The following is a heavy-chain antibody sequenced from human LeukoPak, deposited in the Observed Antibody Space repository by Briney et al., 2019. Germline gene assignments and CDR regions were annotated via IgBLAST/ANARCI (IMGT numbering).Heavy chain of an antibody. CDR3: ARGEIASSQYYYYYGMDV. J-gene: IGHJ6*04. V-gene: IGHV4-34*01. Sequence: SETLSLTCAVYGGSFSGYYWSWIRQPPGKGLEWIGEINHSGSTNYNPSLKSRVTISVDTSKNQFSLKLSSVTAPDTAVYYCARGEIASSQYYYYYGMDVWGKGTTVTVSS. CDR1: GGSFSGYY. CDR2: INHSGST. D-gene: IGHD5-24*01.